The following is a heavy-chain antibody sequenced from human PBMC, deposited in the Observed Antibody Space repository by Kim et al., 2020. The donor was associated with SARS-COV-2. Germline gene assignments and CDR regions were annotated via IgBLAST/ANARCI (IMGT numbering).Heavy chain of an antibody. J-gene: IGHJ6*02. D-gene: IGHD3-10*01. CDR3: ARDRDYYGSGSYYTDGMDV. V-gene: IGHV3-30*07. Sequence: GRFTISRDNSKNTLYLQMNSLRAEDTAVYYCARDRDYYGSGSYYTDGMDVWGQGTTVTVSS.